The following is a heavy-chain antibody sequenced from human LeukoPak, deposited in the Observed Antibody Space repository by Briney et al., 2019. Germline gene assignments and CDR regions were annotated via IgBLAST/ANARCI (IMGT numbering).Heavy chain of an antibody. CDR1: GFTFSSYV. D-gene: IGHD3/OR15-3a*01. Sequence: GGSLRLSCAASGFTFSSYVMYWVRQAPGKGLEWVSLISGSGDSSYYADSVKGRFTISRDNFKNTLYLQMNSLRAEDTAVYYCTWGGTGYYAYWGQGTLVTVSS. CDR2: ISGSGDSS. J-gene: IGHJ4*02. CDR3: TWGGTGYYAY. V-gene: IGHV3-23*01.